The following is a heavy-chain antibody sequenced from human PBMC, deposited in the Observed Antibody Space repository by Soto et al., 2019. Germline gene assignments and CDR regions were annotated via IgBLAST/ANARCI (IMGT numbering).Heavy chain of an antibody. Sequence: ASVKVSCKASGYTFTSYGISWVRQAPGQGLEWMGWISAYNGNTNYAQKLQGRATMTTDTSTSTAYMELRSLRSDDTAVYYCARMAYCGGDCYTFDYWGQGTLVTVSS. D-gene: IGHD2-21*02. V-gene: IGHV1-18*01. CDR2: ISAYNGNT. CDR1: GYTFTSYG. J-gene: IGHJ4*02. CDR3: ARMAYCGGDCYTFDY.